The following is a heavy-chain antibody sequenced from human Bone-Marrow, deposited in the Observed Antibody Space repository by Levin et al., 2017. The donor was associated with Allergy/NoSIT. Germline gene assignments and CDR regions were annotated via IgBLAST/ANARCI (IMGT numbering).Heavy chain of an antibody. CDR1: GGSISSGGYY. CDR3: ARQKGYSGSYLSAFDI. CDR2: IYYSGST. D-gene: IGHD1-26*01. Sequence: SETLSLTCTVSGGSISSGGYYWSWIRQHPGKGLEWIGYIYYSGSTYYNPSLKSRVTISVDTSKNQFSLKLSFVTAADTAVYYCARQKGYSGSYLSAFDIWGQGTMVTVSS. J-gene: IGHJ3*02. V-gene: IGHV4-31*03.